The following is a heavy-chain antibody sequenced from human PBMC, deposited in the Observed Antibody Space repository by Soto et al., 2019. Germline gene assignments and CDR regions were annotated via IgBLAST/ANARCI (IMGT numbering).Heavy chain of an antibody. D-gene: IGHD3-10*01. CDR2: ISWNSGSI. CDR1: GFTFEDYA. CDR3: AKVSYYGSGRYFDL. Sequence: ESGGGLVQPGRSLRLSCAASGFTFEDYAMHWVRQAPGKGLEWVSGISWNSGSIGYADSVKGRFTISRDNAKNSLYLQMNSLRAEDTVLYYCAKVSYYGSGRYFDLWGRGTLVTVSS. V-gene: IGHV3-9*01. J-gene: IGHJ2*01.